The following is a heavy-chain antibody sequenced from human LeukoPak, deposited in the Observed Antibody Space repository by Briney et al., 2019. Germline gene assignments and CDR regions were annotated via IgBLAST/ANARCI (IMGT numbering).Heavy chain of an antibody. CDR2: MSGRGDTS. D-gene: IGHD6-19*01. CDR1: GFTFGTHA. V-gene: IGHV3-23*01. Sequence: GGSLRLSCAASGFTFGTHAMTWVRQAPGKGLEWVSGMSGRGDTSYYADSVKGRFTISRDNSKNTLFLQMNSLRAEDTAVYYYAKLAGIRGWFVYYFDYWGQGTLVTVS. CDR3: AKLAGIRGWFVYYFDY. J-gene: IGHJ4*02.